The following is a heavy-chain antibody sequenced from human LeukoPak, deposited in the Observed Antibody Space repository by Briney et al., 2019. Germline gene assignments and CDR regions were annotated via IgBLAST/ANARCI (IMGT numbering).Heavy chain of an antibody. J-gene: IGHJ4*02. D-gene: IGHD3-22*01. CDR2: INHSGST. V-gene: IGHV4-34*01. CDR1: GGSFSGYY. Sequence: SETLSLTCAVYGGSFSGYYWSWIRQPPGKGLEWIGEINHSGSTNYNPSLKSRVTISVDTSKNQFSLKLSSVTAADTAVYYCVRGSDSSGYCDTDYWGQGTLVTVSS. CDR3: VRGSDSSGYCDTDY.